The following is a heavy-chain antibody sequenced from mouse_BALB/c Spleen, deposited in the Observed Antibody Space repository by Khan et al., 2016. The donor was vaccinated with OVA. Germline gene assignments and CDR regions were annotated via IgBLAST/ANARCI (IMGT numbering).Heavy chain of an antibody. J-gene: IGHJ3*01. CDR2: INTYIGEP. V-gene: IGHV9-3-1*01. CDR3: SRSPTWFAY. Sequence: IQLVQSGPELKKPGETVKISCKTSGYTFTDYGMNWVKQAPGKGLKWMGYINTYIGEPTYADDFKGRFAFSLETSASTAYLQINNLKNEDTATYFCSRSPTWFAYWGQGTLVTVSA. CDR1: GYTFTDYG.